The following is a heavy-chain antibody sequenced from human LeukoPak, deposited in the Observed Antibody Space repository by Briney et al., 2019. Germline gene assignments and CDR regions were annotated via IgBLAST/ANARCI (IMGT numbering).Heavy chain of an antibody. CDR3: ARGAIVVVPAAAYYFDY. V-gene: IGHV4-34*01. J-gene: IGHJ4*02. D-gene: IGHD2-2*01. Sequence: SETLSLTCAVYGGSFSGYYWSWIRQPPGKGLEWIGEINHSGSTNYNPSLKSRVTISVDTSKNQFSLKLSSVTAADTAVYYCARGAIVVVPAAAYYFDYWGQGTLVTVSS. CDR1: GGSFSGYY. CDR2: INHSGST.